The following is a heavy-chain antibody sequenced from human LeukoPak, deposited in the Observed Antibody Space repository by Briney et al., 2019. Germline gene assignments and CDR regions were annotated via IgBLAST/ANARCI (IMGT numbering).Heavy chain of an antibody. CDR2: INHSGST. D-gene: IGHD2-15*01. V-gene: IGHV4-34*01. CDR1: GGSFSGYY. CDR3: ARDDIVVVVAATEADAFDI. J-gene: IGHJ3*02. Sequence: SETLSLTCTVYGGSFSGYYWSWIRQPPGKGLEWIGEINHSGSTNYNPSLKSRVTISVDTSKNQFSLKLSSVTAADTAVYYCARDDIVVVVAATEADAFDIWGQGTMVTVSS.